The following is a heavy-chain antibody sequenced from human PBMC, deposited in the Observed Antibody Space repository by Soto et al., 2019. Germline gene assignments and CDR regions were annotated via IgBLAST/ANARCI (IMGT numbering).Heavy chain of an antibody. V-gene: IGHV4-39*01. CDR2: IFYSGST. J-gene: IGHJ6*02. CDR1: GGSSSSSGYY. Sequence: SETLSLTCTVSGGSSSSSGYYWGWIRQPPGKGLEWIGSIFYSGSTYYNPSLKSRVTISVDTSKNQFSLKLSSVTAADTAVYYCARHLTYCSAGSCYSDFPYYGMDVWGQGTTVTVSS. D-gene: IGHD2-15*01. CDR3: ARHLTYCSAGSCYSDFPYYGMDV.